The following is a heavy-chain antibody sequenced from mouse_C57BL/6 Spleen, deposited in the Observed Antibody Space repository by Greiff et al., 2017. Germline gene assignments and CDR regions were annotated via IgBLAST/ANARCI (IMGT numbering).Heavy chain of an antibody. V-gene: IGHV1-54*01. CDR1: GYAFTNYL. CDR3: ARNPPQYDYDGAWLAY. CDR2: LNPGSGGT. J-gene: IGHJ3*01. D-gene: IGHD2-4*01. Sequence: QVQLQQSGAELVRPGTSVKVSCKASGYAFTNYLIEWVKQRPGQGLEWIGVLNPGSGGTNYNEKFKGKATLTADTSSSTTYMQLSSLTSEDSAVYFCARNPPQYDYDGAWLAYWGQGTLVTVSA.